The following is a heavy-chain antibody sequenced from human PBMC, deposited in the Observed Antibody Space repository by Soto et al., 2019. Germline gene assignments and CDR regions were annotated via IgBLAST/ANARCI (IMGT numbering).Heavy chain of an antibody. Sequence: AGSLRLSCAASGFTFSSYAMNWVRQAPGKGLEWVSAISGSGGSTYYADSVKGRFTISRDSSKNTLYLQMNSLRAEDTAVYYCAKGNSWSPALVLDIRGQGTMVTVSS. CDR1: GFTFSSYA. CDR2: ISGSGGST. D-gene: IGHD1-7*01. CDR3: AKGNSWSPALVLDI. J-gene: IGHJ3*02. V-gene: IGHV3-23*01.